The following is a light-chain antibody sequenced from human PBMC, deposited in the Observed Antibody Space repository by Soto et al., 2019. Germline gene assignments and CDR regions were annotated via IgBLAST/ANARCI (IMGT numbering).Light chain of an antibody. CDR2: GAS. V-gene: IGKV3-20*01. CDR3: QHYGTSPFT. CDR1: QSVGSTF. Sequence: EIVLTQSPGTLSLSPGERATLSCRASQSVGSTFLAWYQQKAGQAPRLLIYGASSRATGIPDRFSGSGSGTDFTLTISTLEPEDFAVYYCQHYGTSPFTFGPGTTVDIK. J-gene: IGKJ3*01.